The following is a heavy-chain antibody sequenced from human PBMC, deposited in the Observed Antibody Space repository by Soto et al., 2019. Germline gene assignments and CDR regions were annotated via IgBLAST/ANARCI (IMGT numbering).Heavy chain of an antibody. J-gene: IGHJ6*03. CDR2: ISGSGGST. V-gene: IGHV3-23*01. D-gene: IGHD6-13*01. CDR3: AKAPRIAAAGTGVAYYYYMDV. Sequence: EVQLLESGGGLVQPGGSLRLSCAASGFTFSSYAMSWVRQAPGKGLEWVSAISGSGGSTYYADYVKGRFTISRDNSKNTLYLQMSSLRAEDTAVYYCAKAPRIAAAGTGVAYYYYMDVWGKGTTVTVSS. CDR1: GFTFSSYA.